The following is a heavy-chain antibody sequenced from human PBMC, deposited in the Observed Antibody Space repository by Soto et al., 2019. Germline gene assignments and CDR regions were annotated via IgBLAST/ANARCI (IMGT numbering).Heavy chain of an antibody. CDR3: ARVRRTARHYRDYYYYGMDV. D-gene: IGHD6-6*01. J-gene: IGHJ6*02. CDR1: GSTFTTYG. V-gene: IGHV1-18*01. Sequence: QVQLVQSGAEVKKPGASVRVSCKASGSTFTTYGISWVRQAPGQGLEWMGWISVYNGNTNYAQNLQGRVTVTTDTSTSTAFMELRSLTSDDTAIYYCARVRRTARHYRDYYYYGMDVWGQGTTVTVSS. CDR2: ISVYNGNT.